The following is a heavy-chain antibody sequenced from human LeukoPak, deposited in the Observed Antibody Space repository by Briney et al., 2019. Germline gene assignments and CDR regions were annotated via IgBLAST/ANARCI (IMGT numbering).Heavy chain of an antibody. CDR1: GFTFSSNA. CDR2: ISGSGRST. J-gene: IGHJ4*02. Sequence: GGSLRLSCAASGFTFSSNAMSWVRQAPGKGLEWVSGISGSGRSTYYADSVKGRFTISRDNPKNTLYLQMNSLRAEDTAVYYCAKRSGGIAVAGTLIDNWGQGTLVTVSS. D-gene: IGHD6-19*01. V-gene: IGHV3-23*01. CDR3: AKRSGGIAVAGTLIDN.